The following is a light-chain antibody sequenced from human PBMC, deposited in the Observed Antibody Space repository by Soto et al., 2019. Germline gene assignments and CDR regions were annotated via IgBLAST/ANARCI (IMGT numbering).Light chain of an antibody. V-gene: IGKV1-39*01. Sequence: DIQMTQSPSSLSASVGDRVTITCRASQSVSTWLNWYQQKPGKEHKLLIYDASILHSGVPSRFSGSGSGTDVSLTISSLQAEDFATYYCQQTYSDFRTFGGGTRWIS. CDR2: DAS. CDR3: QQTYSDFRT. J-gene: IGKJ4*01. CDR1: QSVSTW.